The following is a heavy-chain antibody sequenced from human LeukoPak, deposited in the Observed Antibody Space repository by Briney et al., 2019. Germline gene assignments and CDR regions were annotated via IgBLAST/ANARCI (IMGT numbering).Heavy chain of an antibody. CDR2: ISAYNGNT. V-gene: IGHV1-18*01. CDR3: ARVTYDFWSGYYFYYYYGMDV. Sequence: APVKVSCKASGYTFTSYGISWVRQAPGQGLEWMGWISAYNGNTNYAQKLQGRVTMTTDTSTSTAYMELRSLRSDDTAVYYCARVTYDFWSGYYFYYYYGMDVWGRGTTVTVSS. J-gene: IGHJ6*02. CDR1: GYTFTSYG. D-gene: IGHD3-3*01.